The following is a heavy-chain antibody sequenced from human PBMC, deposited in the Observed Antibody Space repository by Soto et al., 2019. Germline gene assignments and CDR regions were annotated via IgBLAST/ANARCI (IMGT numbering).Heavy chain of an antibody. CDR2: ISGSGGST. D-gene: IGHD6-19*01. J-gene: IGHJ3*02. Sequence: GGSLRLSCAASGFTFSSYAMSWVRQAPGKGLEWVSAISGSGGSTYYADSVKGRFTISRDNSKNTLYLQMNSLRAEDTAVYYWASPVGYSSGWYSRSYAFDIWGQGTMVTVSS. CDR1: GFTFSSYA. CDR3: ASPVGYSSGWYSRSYAFDI. V-gene: IGHV3-23*01.